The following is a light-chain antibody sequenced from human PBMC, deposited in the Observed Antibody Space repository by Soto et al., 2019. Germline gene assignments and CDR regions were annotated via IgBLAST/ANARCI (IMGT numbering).Light chain of an antibody. CDR3: QQAYGAPPT. J-gene: IGKJ1*01. Sequence: DIQMTQSPSSLSASVGDRVTITCRASQSISSYLNWYQQKPGKAPKLLIYAASSLQTGVPSRFSGSGSGTDFTLTISSLQREDFATYYCQQAYGAPPTFGQGTKVEIK. V-gene: IGKV1-39*01. CDR1: QSISSY. CDR2: AAS.